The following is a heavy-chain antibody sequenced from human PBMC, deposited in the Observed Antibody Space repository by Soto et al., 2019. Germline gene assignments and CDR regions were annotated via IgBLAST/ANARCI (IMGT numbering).Heavy chain of an antibody. J-gene: IGHJ4*02. CDR1: GFMFSDYV. V-gene: IGHV3-21*06. CDR2: ISASTYYI. Sequence: GGSLRLSCGASGFMFSDYVMSWVRQAPGKGLERVAFISASTYYIYYADSVKGRFTISRDSAKNSLYLQMHSLRDDDTAVYYCARGAQALDYWGQGT. CDR3: ARGAQALDY.